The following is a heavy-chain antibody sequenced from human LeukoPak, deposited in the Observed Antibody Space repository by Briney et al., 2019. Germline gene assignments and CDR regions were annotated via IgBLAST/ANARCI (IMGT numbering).Heavy chain of an antibody. CDR3: ARVLVPAGGGVVDY. D-gene: IGHD3-16*01. CDR2: INFNSGGT. Sequence: ASVKVSCKASGYTFTSYGISWVRQAPGQGLEWMGWINFNSGGTNYAQKFQGRVTMTRDTSITTAYMELSSLRSDDTAVYYCARVLVPAGGGVVDYWGQGTLVTVSS. V-gene: IGHV1-2*02. J-gene: IGHJ4*02. CDR1: GYTFTSYG.